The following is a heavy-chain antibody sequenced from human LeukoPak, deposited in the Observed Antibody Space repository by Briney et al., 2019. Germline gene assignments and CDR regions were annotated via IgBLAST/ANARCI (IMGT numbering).Heavy chain of an antibody. CDR1: GFTFRRYG. J-gene: IGHJ4*02. D-gene: IGHD3-22*01. Sequence: GGSLRLSCAASGFTFRRYGMTWVRQAPGKGLDWVSSVSDSGRNTYYADSVKGRFTISRDNSRSTLYLQMNSLRAEDTAVYYCAREYHDSSGYLDYWGQGTLATVSS. CDR2: VSDSGRNT. CDR3: AREYHDSSGYLDY. V-gene: IGHV3-23*01.